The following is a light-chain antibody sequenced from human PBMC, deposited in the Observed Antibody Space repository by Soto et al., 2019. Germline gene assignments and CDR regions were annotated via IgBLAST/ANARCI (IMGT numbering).Light chain of an antibody. CDR2: DAS. V-gene: IGKV1-33*01. J-gene: IGKJ2*01. CDR1: QALTNY. CDR3: QQHDTVPPS. Sequence: DIQLTQSPSSLSASVGDTATITCQASQALTNYLSWYQQKPGKAPKLPTDDASNLETGVPSSFRGSGSGTDFTLTITSLQPEDFATYYWQQHDTVPPSCGQGTKLDIK.